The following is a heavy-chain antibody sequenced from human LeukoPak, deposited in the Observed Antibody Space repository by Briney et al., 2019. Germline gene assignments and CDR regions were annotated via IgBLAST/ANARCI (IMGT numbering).Heavy chain of an antibody. V-gene: IGHV3-23*01. J-gene: IGHJ4*02. Sequence: PGGSLRLSCAASGFTFSSYAMSWVRQAPGKGLEWVSFISGSGGSTYYADSVKGRFTISRDNSKNTLYLQMNSLRAEDTALYYCAKDSVYGSGSYRSFDYWGQGTLVTVSS. CDR3: AKDSVYGSGSYRSFDY. D-gene: IGHD3-10*01. CDR2: ISGSGGST. CDR1: GFTFSSYA.